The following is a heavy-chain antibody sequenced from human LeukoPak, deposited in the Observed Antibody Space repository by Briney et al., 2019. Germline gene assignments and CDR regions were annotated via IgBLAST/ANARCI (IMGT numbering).Heavy chain of an antibody. CDR2: IYTSGST. V-gene: IGHV4-61*02. J-gene: IGHJ6*03. CDR1: GGSISSGSYY. CDR3: ARSRKLGNMDV. D-gene: IGHD3-3*02. Sequence: SETLSLTCTVSGGSISSGSYYWSWIRQPAGKGLEWIGRIYTSGSTNYNPSLKSRVTISVDTSKNQFSLRLSSVTAADTAVYYCARSRKLGNMDVWGKGTTVTVSS.